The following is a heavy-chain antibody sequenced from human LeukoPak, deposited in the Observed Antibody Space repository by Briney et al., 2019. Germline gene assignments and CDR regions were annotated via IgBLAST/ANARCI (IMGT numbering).Heavy chain of an antibody. D-gene: IGHD6-13*01. J-gene: IGHJ4*02. CDR3: ATSSSSWYYFDY. CDR1: GYTFTSYG. Sequence: ASVKVSCKASGYTFTSYGISWVRQAPGQGLEWMGWISAYNGNTNYAQKLQGRVTITTDTSTSTAYTELRSLRSDDTAVYYCATSSSSWYYFDYWGQGTLVTVSS. V-gene: IGHV1-18*04. CDR2: ISAYNGNT.